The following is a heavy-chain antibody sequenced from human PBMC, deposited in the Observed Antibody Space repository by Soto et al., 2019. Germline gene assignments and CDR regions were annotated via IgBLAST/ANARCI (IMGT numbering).Heavy chain of an antibody. J-gene: IGHJ3*02. CDR3: ARDQRLNYYYDSSGYWFPDAFDI. V-gene: IGHV1-46*01. CDR1: GYTFTSYY. Sequence: GASVKVSCKASGYTFTSYYMHWVRQAPGQGLEWMGIINPSGGSTSYAQKFQGRVTMTRDTSTSTVYMELSSLRSEDTAVYYCARDQRLNYYYDSSGYWFPDAFDIWGQGTMVTVSS. CDR2: INPSGGST. D-gene: IGHD3-22*01.